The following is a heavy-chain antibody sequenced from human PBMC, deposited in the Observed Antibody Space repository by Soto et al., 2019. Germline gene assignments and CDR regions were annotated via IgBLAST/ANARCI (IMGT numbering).Heavy chain of an antibody. CDR2: IYYSGST. J-gene: IGHJ6*02. CDR1: GGSISSGNYY. CDR3: ARDLWGYCGTDCYPLDV. V-gene: IGHV4-31*03. D-gene: IGHD2-21*02. Sequence: SETLSLTCTVSGGSISSGNYYWSWIRQHPGKGLEWIGYIYYSGSTSYNPSLKSRVTISVDTSKNQFSLKLNSVTAADTAVYYCARDLWGYCGTDCYPLDVWGQGTTVTVSS.